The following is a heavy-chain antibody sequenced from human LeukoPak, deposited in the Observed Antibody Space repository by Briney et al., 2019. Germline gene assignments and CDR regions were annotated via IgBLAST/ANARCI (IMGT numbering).Heavy chain of an antibody. V-gene: IGHV1-8*03. D-gene: IGHD5-18*01. Sequence: VASVKVSCKASGYTFTSYDINWVRQATGQGLEWMGWMNPNSGNTGYAQKFQGRVTITRNTSISTAYMELSSLRSEDTAVYYCARGPRGYSYNWFDPWGQGTLVTVSS. CDR1: GYTFTSYD. CDR2: MNPNSGNT. CDR3: ARGPRGYSYNWFDP. J-gene: IGHJ5*02.